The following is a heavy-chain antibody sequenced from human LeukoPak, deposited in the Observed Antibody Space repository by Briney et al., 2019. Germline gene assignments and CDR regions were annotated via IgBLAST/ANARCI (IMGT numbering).Heavy chain of an antibody. CDR3: ARGGQTSYGMDV. CDR1: GGSIRSYY. D-gene: IGHD1/OR15-1a*01. CDR2: IYTSGST. J-gene: IGHJ6*02. V-gene: IGHV4-4*07. Sequence: SETLSLTCTGSGGSIRSYYWSWIRQPAGKGLEWIGRIYTSGSTNYNPSLKSRVTMSVDTSKNQFSLKLSSVTAADSAVYYCARGGQTSYGMDVWGQGTTVTVSS.